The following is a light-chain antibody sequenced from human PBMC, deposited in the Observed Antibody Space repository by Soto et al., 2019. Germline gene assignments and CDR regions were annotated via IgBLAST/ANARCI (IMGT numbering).Light chain of an antibody. V-gene: IGLV2-14*03. CDR2: DVS. CDR3: SSFTTSTSYV. CDR1: SSDVGAYDY. Sequence: QSVLTQPASVSGSPGQSITISCTGTSSDVGAYDYVSWYQQHPGEVPKLMIFDVSDRPSGVSNRFSGSKSGNTASLTISGLQAEDEADYYCSSFTTSTSYVFVTGTKLTVL. J-gene: IGLJ1*01.